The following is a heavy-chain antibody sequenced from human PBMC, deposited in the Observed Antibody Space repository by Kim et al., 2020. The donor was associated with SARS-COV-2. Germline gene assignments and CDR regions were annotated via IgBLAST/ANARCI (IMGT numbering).Heavy chain of an antibody. J-gene: IGHJ4*02. CDR1: GFMFNSYA. Sequence: GGSLRLSCAASGFMFNSYAMSWVRQAPGKGLEWVSAISATGTSRYYADSVEGRFTISRDNSKNTVYLQMDSLSPEDTAVYYCAAHRNSGSLFVLFWFFDSWGQGTLVTVSS. D-gene: IGHD1-26*01. V-gene: IGHV3-23*01. CDR3: AAHRNSGSLFVLFWFFDS. CDR2: ISATGTSR.